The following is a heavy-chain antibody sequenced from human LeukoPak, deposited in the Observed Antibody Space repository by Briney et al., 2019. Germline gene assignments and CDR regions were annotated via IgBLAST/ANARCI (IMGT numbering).Heavy chain of an antibody. V-gene: IGHV4-39*01. CDR1: GGSISSSSYY. CDR3: ARALGYCSGGSCTRGYNWFDP. Sequence: SETLSLTCTVSGGSISSSSYYWGWIRQPPGKGLEWIGSIYYSGSTYYNPSLKSRVTISVDTSKNQFSLKLSSVTAADTAVYYCARALGYCSGGSCTRGYNWFDPWGQGTLVTVPS. D-gene: IGHD2-15*01. J-gene: IGHJ5*02. CDR2: IYYSGST.